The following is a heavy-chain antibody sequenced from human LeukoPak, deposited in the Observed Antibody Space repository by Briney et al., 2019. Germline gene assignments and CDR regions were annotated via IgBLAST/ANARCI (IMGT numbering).Heavy chain of an antibody. V-gene: IGHV4-4*07. CDR2: IYTSGST. Sequence: PSETLSLTCTVWGVSISSYYWSWLRQPAGKGLEGVGRIYTSGSTNYNPSLKSRVTMSVDTSKNQFSLKLSSVTAADTAVYYCARDEDYGDYGFDYWGQGTLVTVSS. D-gene: IGHD4-17*01. CDR3: ARDEDYGDYGFDY. CDR1: GVSISSYY. J-gene: IGHJ4*02.